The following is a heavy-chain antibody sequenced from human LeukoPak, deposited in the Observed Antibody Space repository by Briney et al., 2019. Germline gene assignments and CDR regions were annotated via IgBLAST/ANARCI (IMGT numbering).Heavy chain of an antibody. CDR3: ALTMTTFGFVVL. V-gene: IGHV3-53*01. Sequence: GVSLRLSCAASGFTVSSSYMSWVRQAPGKGLEWVPVIYSGGSTYYADSVKGRFTISRDNSKNTLYLQMNSLRAGDTAVYYCALTMTTFGFVVLWGQGTLVTVSS. CDR2: IYSGGST. CDR1: GFTVSSSY. D-gene: IGHD3-16*01. J-gene: IGHJ4*02.